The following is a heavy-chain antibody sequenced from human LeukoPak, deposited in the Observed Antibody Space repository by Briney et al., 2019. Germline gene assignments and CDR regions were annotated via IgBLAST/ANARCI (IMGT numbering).Heavy chain of an antibody. Sequence: SETLSLTCAVSGGSVSSDNWWSWVRQSPGKGLEWIGELLHTGSTFYNPSLRSRVTISIEKSENQFSLNLRSVTAADTGMYYCARNGYYSMDVWGKGTPVTVSS. CDR2: LLHTGST. CDR1: GGSVSSDNW. J-gene: IGHJ6*03. V-gene: IGHV4-4*02. CDR3: ARNGYYSMDV.